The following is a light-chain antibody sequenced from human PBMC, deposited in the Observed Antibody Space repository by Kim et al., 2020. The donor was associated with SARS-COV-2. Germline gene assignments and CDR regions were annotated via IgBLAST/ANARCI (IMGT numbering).Light chain of an antibody. CDR3: QQASRFPIT. V-gene: IGKV1-12*01. CDR2: DAS. Sequence: DIQMTQSPSSVSASVGDRVTITCRASQDISSWLGWYQQKPGKAPKFLIYDASSLQSGVPSRFSGSGSGTDFTLTINSLQPEDFATYYCQQASRFPITFGQGTRLEIK. J-gene: IGKJ5*01. CDR1: QDISSW.